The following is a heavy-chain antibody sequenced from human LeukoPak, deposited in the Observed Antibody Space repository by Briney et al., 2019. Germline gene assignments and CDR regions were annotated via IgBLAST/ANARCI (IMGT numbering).Heavy chain of an antibody. Sequence: GGSLRLSCAASGYTFTNYALSWVRQAPGKGLEWVSAISGSGSDTYYADSVKGRFTISRDSSTNTLYLQMNSLRADDTGVYYCARDKRPSGKYYYYGMDVWGQGTTVTVSS. CDR1: GYTFTNYA. CDR3: ARDKRPSGKYYYYGMDV. J-gene: IGHJ6*02. V-gene: IGHV3-23*01. CDR2: ISGSGSDT.